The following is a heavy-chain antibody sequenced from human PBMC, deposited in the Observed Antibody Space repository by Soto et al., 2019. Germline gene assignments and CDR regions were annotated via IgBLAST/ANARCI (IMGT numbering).Heavy chain of an antibody. CDR1: GGSFSGYY. Sequence: QVQLQQWGAGLLKPSETLSLTCAVYGGSFSGYYWSWIRQPPGKGLEWIGEINHSGSTNYNPSLKSRVTISVDTSKNQFSLKLSSVTAADTAVYYCARGTTLTRQNIPFDYWGQGTLVTVSS. CDR2: INHSGST. J-gene: IGHJ4*02. CDR3: ARGTTLTRQNIPFDY. V-gene: IGHV4-34*01. D-gene: IGHD2-21*01.